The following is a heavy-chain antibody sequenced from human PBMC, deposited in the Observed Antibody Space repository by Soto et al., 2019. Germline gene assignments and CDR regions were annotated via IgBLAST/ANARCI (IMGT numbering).Heavy chain of an antibody. CDR2: IWYDGSNK. Sequence: GGSLRLSCAASGFTFSSYGMHWVRQAPGKGLEWVAVIWYDGSNKYYADSVKGRFTISRDNSKNTLYLQMNSLRAEDTAVYYCARPLGDDILTGYPPVFGMDVWGQGTTITVSS. D-gene: IGHD3-9*01. V-gene: IGHV3-33*01. J-gene: IGHJ6*02. CDR3: ARPLGDDILTGYPPVFGMDV. CDR1: GFTFSSYG.